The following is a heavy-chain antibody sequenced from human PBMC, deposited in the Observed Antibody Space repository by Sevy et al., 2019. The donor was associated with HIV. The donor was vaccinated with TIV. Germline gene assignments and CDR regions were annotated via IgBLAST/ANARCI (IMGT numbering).Heavy chain of an antibody. J-gene: IGHJ4*02. V-gene: IGHV4-38-2*02. Sequence: SETLSLTCTVSGYSISSGYYWGWIRQPPGKGLEWIGSIYHSGSTYYNPSLKSRVTISVDTSKNQFSLKLSSVTAADTAVYYCARDGGELLASRDFDYRGQGTLVTVSS. D-gene: IGHD1-26*01. CDR3: ARDGGELLASRDFDY. CDR1: GYSISSGYY. CDR2: IYHSGST.